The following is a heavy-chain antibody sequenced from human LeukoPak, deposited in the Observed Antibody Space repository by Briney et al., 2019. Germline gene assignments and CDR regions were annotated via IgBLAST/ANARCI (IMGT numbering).Heavy chain of an antibody. D-gene: IGHD1-7*01. V-gene: IGHV1-18*01. J-gene: IGHJ4*02. CDR2: ISAYNGNT. CDR1: GYTFTCYG. Sequence: GASVKVSCKASGYTFTCYGISWVRQAPGQGLEWMGWISAYNGNTNYAQKLRGRVTMTTDTSTSTAYMELRSLRSDDTAVYYCARDRRITGTTEQCDYWGQGTLVTVSS. CDR3: ARDRRITGTTEQCDY.